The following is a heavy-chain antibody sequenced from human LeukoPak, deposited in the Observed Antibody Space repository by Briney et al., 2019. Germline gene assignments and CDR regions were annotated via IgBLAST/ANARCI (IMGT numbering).Heavy chain of an antibody. V-gene: IGHV4-34*01. Sequence: PSETLSLTCAVYGGSFSDYYWTWIRQPPGKGLEWIGEINHSGSPNNNPSLKSRVIISVDTSKNQFSLKLSSVTAADTAVYYCARGDYTYNWFDPWGQGTLVTVSS. J-gene: IGHJ5*02. CDR1: GGSFSDYY. CDR3: ARGDYTYNWFDP. D-gene: IGHD4-11*01. CDR2: INHSGSP.